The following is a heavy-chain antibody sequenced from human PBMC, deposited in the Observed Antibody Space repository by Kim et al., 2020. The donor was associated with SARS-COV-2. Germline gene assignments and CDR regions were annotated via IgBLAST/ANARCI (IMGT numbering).Heavy chain of an antibody. CDR2: IYPGDSDT. CDR3: ARHVQAPGTIFGVVTYYYYGMDV. V-gene: IGHV5-51*01. J-gene: IGHJ6*02. CDR1: GYSFTSYW. Sequence: GESLKISCKGSGYSFTSYWIGWVRQMPGKGLEWMGIIYPGDSDTRYSPSFQGQVTISADKSISTAYLQWSSLKASDTAMYYCARHVQAPGTIFGVVTYYYYGMDVWGQGTTVTVSS. D-gene: IGHD3-3*01.